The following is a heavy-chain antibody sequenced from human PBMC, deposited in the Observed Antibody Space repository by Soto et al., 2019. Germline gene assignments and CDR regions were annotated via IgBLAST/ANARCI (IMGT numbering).Heavy chain of an antibody. Sequence: QTLSLPGAICGGSVSSKSAAWNLIRQSPSRGLEWLGRTYYRSKWSTDYAVSVKSRITINPDTSKNQFSLHLNSVTPEDTAVYYCTRALSGSYDSWAQGTLVTVSS. CDR2: TYYRSKWST. CDR1: GGSVSSKSAA. J-gene: IGHJ5*01. V-gene: IGHV6-1*01. D-gene: IGHD1-26*01. CDR3: TRALSGSYDS.